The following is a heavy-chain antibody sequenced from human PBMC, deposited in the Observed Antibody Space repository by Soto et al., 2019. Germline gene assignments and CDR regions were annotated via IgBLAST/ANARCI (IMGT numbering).Heavy chain of an antibody. CDR2: VSPIFGTT. J-gene: IGHJ2*01. D-gene: IGHD1-26*01. CDR1: GGSFSSPT. CDR3: AGGGSSGGWYFDP. V-gene: IGHV1-69*01. Sequence: QVQLVQSGAEVKKPGSSVKVSCKASGGSFSSPTISWVRQAPGQGLEWMGGVSPIFGTTNYAQKFQGRVTITADASSGTAYMELSSLKSEDTAVYYGAGGGSSGGWYFDPWGRGTLVTVSS.